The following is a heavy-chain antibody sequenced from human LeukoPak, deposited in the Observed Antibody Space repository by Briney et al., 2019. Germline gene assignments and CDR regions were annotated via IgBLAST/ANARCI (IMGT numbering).Heavy chain of an antibody. CDR3: STAPAWDLLYYY. Sequence: GGSLRLSCAASWFRLSSDYMSWVRQAPGKGLEWVSFVYNGDTYYADSAKGRFTISSDNSKNTLYLQMDNLRAEDTAVYYCSTAPAWDLLYYYWGQGTLVTVSS. CDR1: WFRLSSDY. V-gene: IGHV3-53*01. CDR2: VYNGDT. J-gene: IGHJ4*02. D-gene: IGHD1-26*01.